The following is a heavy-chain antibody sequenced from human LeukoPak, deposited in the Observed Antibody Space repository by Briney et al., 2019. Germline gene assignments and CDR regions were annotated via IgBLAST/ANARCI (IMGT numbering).Heavy chain of an antibody. D-gene: IGHD2-2*01. J-gene: IGHJ5*02. Sequence: KPSQTLSLTCTVSGGSISSGSYYWSWIRQPAGKGLEWIGRIYLTGSTNYNPSLKSRVTISVDTSKNQFSLKLSSVTAADTAVYYCARDLDLGFDCSSTSCYGGWFDPWGQGTLVTVSS. CDR1: GGSISSGSYY. CDR3: ARDLDLGFDCSSTSCYGGWFDP. V-gene: IGHV4-61*02. CDR2: IYLTGST.